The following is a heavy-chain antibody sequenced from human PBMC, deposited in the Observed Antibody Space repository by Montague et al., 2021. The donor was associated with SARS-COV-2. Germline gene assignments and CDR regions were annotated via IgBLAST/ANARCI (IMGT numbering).Heavy chain of an antibody. V-gene: IGHV4-4*02. D-gene: IGHD6-13*01. CDR3: ARFFSSWTD. CDR1: GGSISSGNW. Sequence: SETLSLTCAVSGGSISSGNWWSWVRQPPGKGLEWIGEIYHSGSTNYNPSLESRVTISLDKSKNQFSLNLSSATAADTAVYYCARFFSSWTDWGQGTLVTVSS. J-gene: IGHJ4*02. CDR2: IYHSGST.